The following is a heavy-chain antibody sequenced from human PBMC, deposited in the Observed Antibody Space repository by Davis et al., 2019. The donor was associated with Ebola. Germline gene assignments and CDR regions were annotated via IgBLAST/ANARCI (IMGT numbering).Heavy chain of an antibody. CDR1: GYTFTSYG. D-gene: IGHD2-2*01. CDR3: ARLRGLYCSSTSCYRDYYYYGMDV. CDR2: ISAYNGNT. J-gene: IGHJ6*02. V-gene: IGHV1-18*01. Sequence: ASVKVSCKASGYTFTSYGISWVRQAPGQGLEWMGWISAYNGNTNYAQKLQGRVTMTTDTSTSTAYMELRSLRSDDTAVYYCARLRGLYCSSTSCYRDYYYYGMDVWGQGTTVTVSS.